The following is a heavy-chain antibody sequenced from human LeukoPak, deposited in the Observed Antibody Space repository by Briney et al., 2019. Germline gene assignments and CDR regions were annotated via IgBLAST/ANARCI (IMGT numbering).Heavy chain of an antibody. V-gene: IGHV1-18*01. Sequence: ASVEVSCKASGYTFTSYGISWVRQAPGQGLEWMGWISAYNGNTNYAQKLQGRVTMTTDTSTSTAYMELRSLRSDDTAVYYCARDGRDYDFSNWFDPWGQGTLVTVSS. CDR2: ISAYNGNT. D-gene: IGHD3-3*01. CDR3: ARDGRDYDFSNWFDP. CDR1: GYTFTSYG. J-gene: IGHJ5*02.